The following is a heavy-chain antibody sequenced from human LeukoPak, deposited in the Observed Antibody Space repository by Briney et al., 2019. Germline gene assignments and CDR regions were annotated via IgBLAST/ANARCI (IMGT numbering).Heavy chain of an antibody. J-gene: IGHJ4*02. D-gene: IGHD6-13*01. CDR1: GFTFSSYS. CDR2: INSDSNYI. V-gene: IGHV3-21*01. Sequence: PGGSLRLSCAASGFTFSSYSMNWVRQAPGKGLEWVSSINSDSNYIYYADSVRGRFTISRDNAKNSLYLQMNSLRAEDTAVYYCARDKGQAAVSTVGHFDYWGEGALVTVSS. CDR3: ARDKGQAAVSTVGHFDY.